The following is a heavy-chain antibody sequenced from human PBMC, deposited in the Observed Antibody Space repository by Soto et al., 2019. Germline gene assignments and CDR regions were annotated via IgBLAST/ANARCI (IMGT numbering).Heavy chain of an antibody. V-gene: IGHV1-69*13. CDR3: ARTVRGGATNPPRYYYYGMDV. Sequence: SVKVSCTASGGTFSSYASSWVRQAPGQGLEWMGGIIPIFGTANYAQKFQGRVTITADESTSTAYMELSSLRSEDTAVYYCARTVRGGATNPPRYYYYGMDVWGQGTTVTVSS. J-gene: IGHJ6*02. D-gene: IGHD3-10*01. CDR1: GGTFSSYA. CDR2: IIPIFGTA.